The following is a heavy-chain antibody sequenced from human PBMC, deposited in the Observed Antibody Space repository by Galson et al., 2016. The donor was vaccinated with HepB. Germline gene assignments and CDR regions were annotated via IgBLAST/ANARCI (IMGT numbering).Heavy chain of an antibody. J-gene: IGHJ4*02. CDR1: EFTFSSYA. D-gene: IGHD3-16*02. V-gene: IGHV3-23*01. CDR3: AKDYVGGSYLLTQFDY. CDR2: LSGSGAHT. Sequence: SLRLSCAASEFTFSSYAMHWVRQAPGKGLEWVSGLSGSGAHTYYADSVKGRFTISRDNSKNTLYLQMNSLRVEDTAVYYCAKDYVGGSYLLTQFDYWGQGTLVTVSS.